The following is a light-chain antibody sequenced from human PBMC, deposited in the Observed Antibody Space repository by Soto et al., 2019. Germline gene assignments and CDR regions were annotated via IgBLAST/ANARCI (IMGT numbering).Light chain of an antibody. CDR2: GAS. V-gene: IGKV3-15*01. J-gene: IGKJ2*01. CDR1: QTVSSN. CDR3: QQSNNWPYT. Sequence: EIVMTQSPATLSVSPGERATLCCRASQTVSSNLAWYQQKPGQPPRLLVYGASTRATDIPARFSGSGSGTEFTLTISSLQSEDFAVYYCQQSNNWPYTFGQGTKLEIK.